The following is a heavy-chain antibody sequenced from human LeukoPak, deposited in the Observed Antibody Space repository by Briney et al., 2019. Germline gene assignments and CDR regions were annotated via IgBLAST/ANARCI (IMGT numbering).Heavy chain of an antibody. D-gene: IGHD4-17*01. Sequence: SEPLSLTCTVSGGSISSYYWSWIRQPPGKGLEWIGYIYYSGSTNYNPSLKSRVTISVDTSKNQFSLKLSSVTAADTAVYYCARAEAVYGDYGGAFDYWGQGTLVTVSS. CDR2: IYYSGST. J-gene: IGHJ4*02. V-gene: IGHV4-59*01. CDR1: GGSISSYY. CDR3: ARAEAVYGDYGGAFDY.